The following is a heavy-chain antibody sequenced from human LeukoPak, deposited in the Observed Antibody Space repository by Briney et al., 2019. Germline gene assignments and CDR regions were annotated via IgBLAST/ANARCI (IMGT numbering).Heavy chain of an antibody. D-gene: IGHD3-10*01. CDR2: INPNSGGT. J-gene: IGHJ3*02. Sequence: ASVKVSCKASGYTFTGYYLNWVQQAPGQGLKWMGWINPNSGGTNYAQKFQGRVSMTRDTSISTAYMELSRLRSDDTAVYYCARAGKLMITMVRGALASRDAFHIWGQGTMVTVSS. CDR1: GYTFTGYY. CDR3: ARAGKLMITMVRGALASRDAFHI. V-gene: IGHV1-2*02.